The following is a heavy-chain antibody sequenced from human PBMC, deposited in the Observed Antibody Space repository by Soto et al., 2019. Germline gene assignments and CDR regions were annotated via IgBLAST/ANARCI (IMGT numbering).Heavy chain of an antibody. V-gene: IGHV4-39*01. D-gene: IGHD2-2*03. Sequence: PSETLSLTFTVSGCSVSSNSYSWGWIRQSPGKGLEWIGTIYSSENTYYNPSLLSRVTISVDTSKNEFSLRLSSVTAADTAVYYCARLNGYCVSTNCHGYYGMDVWGQGTTVT. J-gene: IGHJ6*02. CDR2: IYSSENT. CDR1: GCSVSSNSYS. CDR3: ARLNGYCVSTNCHGYYGMDV.